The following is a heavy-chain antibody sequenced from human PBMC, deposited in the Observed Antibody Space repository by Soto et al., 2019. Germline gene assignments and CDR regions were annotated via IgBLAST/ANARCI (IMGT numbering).Heavy chain of an antibody. Sequence: EVQLVESGGGLVQPGGSLRLSCAASGFTFSSYSMNWVRQAPGKGLEWVSYISSSSSTIYYADSVKGRFTISRDNAKNSLYLQMNSLRDEDTAVYYCARDYYDISGPGTDYWGQGTLVTVSS. D-gene: IGHD3-22*01. J-gene: IGHJ4*02. CDR2: ISSSSSTI. CDR1: GFTFSSYS. V-gene: IGHV3-48*02. CDR3: ARDYYDISGPGTDY.